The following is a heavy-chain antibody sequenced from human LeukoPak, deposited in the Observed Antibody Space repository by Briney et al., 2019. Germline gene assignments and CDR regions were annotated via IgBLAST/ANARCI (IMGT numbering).Heavy chain of an antibody. D-gene: IGHD3-10*01. CDR1: GYTLTELS. Sequence: ASVEVSCKVSGYTLTELSMHWVRQAPGKGLEWRGGFDPEDGETIYAQKFQGRVTMTEDTSTDTAYMELSSLRSEDTAVYYCATVPYGSGSFFSFWGQGTLVTVSS. CDR3: ATVPYGSGSFFSF. CDR2: FDPEDGET. V-gene: IGHV1-24*01. J-gene: IGHJ4*02.